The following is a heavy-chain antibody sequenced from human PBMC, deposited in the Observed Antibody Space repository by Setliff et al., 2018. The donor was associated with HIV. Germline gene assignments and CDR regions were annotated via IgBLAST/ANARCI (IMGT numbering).Heavy chain of an antibody. CDR1: GYSFARYG. V-gene: IGHV1-18*01. J-gene: IGHJ3*02. CDR2: ISGFNGNT. CDR3: ARVPYSSAWFSGGHDAFDI. Sequence: ASVKVSCKASGYSFARYGLSWVRQAPGQGLEWMGWISGFNGNTKYAQSFQDRVAMTTGTATSTAYMEMRSLRSDDTAVYFCARVPYSSAWFSGGHDAFDIWGQGTMVTVSS. D-gene: IGHD6-19*01.